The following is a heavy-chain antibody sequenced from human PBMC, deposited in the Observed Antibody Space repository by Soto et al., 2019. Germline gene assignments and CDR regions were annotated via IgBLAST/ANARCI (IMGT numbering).Heavy chain of an antibody. CDR2: IYYSGST. D-gene: IGHD6-13*01. J-gene: IGHJ6*02. CDR3: ARDGSSSWYRSGAYYYYGMDV. Sequence: PSETLSLTCAVSVGSISSYYWSWVRQPPGKGLEWIGYIYYSGSTNYNPSLKSRVTISVDTSKNQFSLKLSSVTAADTAVYYCARDGSSSWYRSGAYYYYGMDVWGQGTTVTVSS. V-gene: IGHV4-59*01. CDR1: VGSISSYY.